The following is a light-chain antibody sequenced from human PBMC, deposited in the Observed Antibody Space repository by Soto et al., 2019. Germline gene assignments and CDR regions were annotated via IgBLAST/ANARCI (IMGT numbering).Light chain of an antibody. CDR2: DAP. CDR1: QSISSW. J-gene: IGKJ4*01. V-gene: IGKV1-5*01. CDR3: QQYNSYSLT. Sequence: DIQMTQSPSTLSASVGDRVTITCRASQSISSWLAWYQQKPGKAPKLLIYDAPSLESGVPSRFSGSGSGTEFTITISSLQPDDFATYYCQQYNSYSLTFGGGTKVEIK.